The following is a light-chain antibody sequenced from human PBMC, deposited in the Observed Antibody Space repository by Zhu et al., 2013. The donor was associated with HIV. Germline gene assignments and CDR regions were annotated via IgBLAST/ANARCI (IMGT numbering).Light chain of an antibody. CDR2: DTS. CDR1: QTIDTW. J-gene: IGKJ5*01. V-gene: IGKV1-5*01. Sequence: DIQMTQSPSTLSASVGDRVTITCRASQTIDTWVAWYQQRPGKAPKLLIFDTSSLESGVPSRFSGSGSGTTFTLTISCLQSEDFATYYCQQYYNYPVTFGQGTRLE. CDR3: QQYYNYPVT.